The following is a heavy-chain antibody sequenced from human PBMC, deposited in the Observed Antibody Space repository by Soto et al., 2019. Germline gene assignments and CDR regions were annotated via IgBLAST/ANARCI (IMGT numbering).Heavy chain of an antibody. D-gene: IGHD3-22*01. V-gene: IGHV3-64*01. CDR3: ARDQGTQLYYYDSSGYYYVRLGAFDI. Sequence: PGGSLRISCAASGFTFSSYAMHWVRQAPGKGLEYVSAISSNGGSTYYANSVKGRFTISRDNSKNTLYLQMGSLRAEDAAVYYCARDQGTQLYYYDSSGYYYVRLGAFDIWGQGTMVTVSS. CDR2: ISSNGGST. J-gene: IGHJ3*02. CDR1: GFTFSSYA.